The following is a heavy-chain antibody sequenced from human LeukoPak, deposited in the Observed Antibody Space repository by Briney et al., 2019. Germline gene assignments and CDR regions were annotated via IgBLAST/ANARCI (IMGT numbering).Heavy chain of an antibody. CDR1: GFFFSSYE. V-gene: IGHV3-48*03. Sequence: GGSLPVSRAACGFFFSSYEINWVRQAPGKGLEWISYISGSGNNIYYADSVKGRFTISRDNAKNSLYLQMNSLRAEDTAVYYCARWDYWGKRVIVSVSS. CDR2: ISGSGNNI. CDR3: ARWDY. J-gene: IGHJ4*02.